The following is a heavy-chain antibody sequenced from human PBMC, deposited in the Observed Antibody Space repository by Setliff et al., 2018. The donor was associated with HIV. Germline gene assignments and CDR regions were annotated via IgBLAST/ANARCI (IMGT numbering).Heavy chain of an antibody. CDR1: GFSISSDYY. D-gene: IGHD6-19*01. J-gene: IGHJ3*02. CDR2: IYYSGTT. CDR3: ARRGGIAVAGRGVTRGFDI. V-gene: IGHV4-38-2*02. Sequence: PSETLSLTCTVSGFSISSDYYWGWIRRPPGKGLEWIGSIYYSGTTYYNASLKSRVTMSVDTSKNQFFLKLNSVTAADTAVYYCARRGGIAVAGRGVTRGFDIWGQGTSVTVSS.